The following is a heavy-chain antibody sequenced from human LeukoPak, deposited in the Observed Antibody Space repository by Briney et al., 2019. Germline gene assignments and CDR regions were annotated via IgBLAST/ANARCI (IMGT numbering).Heavy chain of an antibody. J-gene: IGHJ4*02. D-gene: IGHD2-2*01. CDR3: ARGRGYCSSNSCYDFDY. CDR1: GYSFTNYW. Sequence: GESLKISCTGSGYSFTNYWIAWVRQMPGKGLEWMGIIYPGDSETTYSPSFQGQVTISADKSITTTYLQWSSLKASDTAIYYCARGRGYCSSNSCYDFDYWGQGTLVTVSS. V-gene: IGHV5-51*01. CDR2: IYPGDSET.